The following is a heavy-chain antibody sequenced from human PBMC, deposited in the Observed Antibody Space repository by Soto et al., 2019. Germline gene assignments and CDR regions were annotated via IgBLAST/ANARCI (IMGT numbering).Heavy chain of an antibody. CDR1: GYPFTGYH. D-gene: IGHD4-17*01. CDR2: INPNSGGT. CDR3: ASEIRYGDYVDYYYGMDV. V-gene: IGHV1-2*04. J-gene: IGHJ6*04. Sequence: GVSVNGSCKGSGYPFTGYHVHWGRKTQGQGPEWMGWINPNSGGTNYAQKFQGWVTTTRDTSISTAYMELSRLRSDDTAVYYCASEIRYGDYVDYYYGMDVWGEGTTVTLSS.